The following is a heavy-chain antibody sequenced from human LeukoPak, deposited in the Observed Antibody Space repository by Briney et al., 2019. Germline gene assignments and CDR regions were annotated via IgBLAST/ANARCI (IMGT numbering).Heavy chain of an antibody. CDR2: IRYDESKK. D-gene: IGHD1-26*01. V-gene: IGHV3-30*02. Sequence: GGSLRPSCAASGFTFSYYGMHWVRQAPGKGLEWVAFIRYDESKKFYGDSVKGRFTISRDNSKNTLYLQMNSLRTEDTAVYYCAKSHLPNAYSGTYYCDYWGQGTLVTVSS. CDR1: GFTFSYYG. CDR3: AKSHLPNAYSGTYYCDY. J-gene: IGHJ4*02.